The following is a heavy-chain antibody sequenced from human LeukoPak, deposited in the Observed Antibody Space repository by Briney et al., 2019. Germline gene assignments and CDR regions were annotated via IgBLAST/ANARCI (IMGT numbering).Heavy chain of an antibody. CDR2: ISYDGSNK. D-gene: IGHD3-16*02. CDR1: GFTFSSYA. V-gene: IGHV3-30*04. CDR3: ARDGPSLSYYDYVWGSYRWYFDY. Sequence: GGSLRLSCAASGFTFSSYAMHWVRQAPGKGLEWVAVISYDGSNKYYADSVKGRFTISRDNAKNSLYLQMNSLRAEDTAVYYCARDGPSLSYYDYVWGSYRWYFDYWGQGTLVTVSS. J-gene: IGHJ4*02.